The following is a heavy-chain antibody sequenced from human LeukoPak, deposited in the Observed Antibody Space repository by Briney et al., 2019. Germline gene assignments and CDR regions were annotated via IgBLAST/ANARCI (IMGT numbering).Heavy chain of an antibody. CDR3: ARGYTFYDYVWGSAPY. D-gene: IGHD3-16*01. CDR1: GYTFTSYY. CDR2: INPSGGST. Sequence: ASVKVSCKASGYTFTSYYMHWVRQAPGQGLEWMGIINPSGGSTSYAQKFQGRVTMTRDTSTSTVYMELSSLRSEDTAVYYCARGYTFYDYVWGSAPYWGQGTLVTVSS. V-gene: IGHV1-46*01. J-gene: IGHJ4*02.